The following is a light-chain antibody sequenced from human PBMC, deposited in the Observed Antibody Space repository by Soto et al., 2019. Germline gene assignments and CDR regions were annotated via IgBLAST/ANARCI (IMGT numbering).Light chain of an antibody. V-gene: IGKV1-9*01. J-gene: IGKJ2*01. CDR2: DSS. Sequence: DIQLTQSPSFLSASVEDRVTISCRASYDISSSLAWYQQEPGKPPKLLIYDSSTLQTGVPSRFTGSGSGRKFTLTISGLQVGDVATYFCQQISHYPYTFGQGTKLEIK. CDR3: QQISHYPYT. CDR1: YDISSS.